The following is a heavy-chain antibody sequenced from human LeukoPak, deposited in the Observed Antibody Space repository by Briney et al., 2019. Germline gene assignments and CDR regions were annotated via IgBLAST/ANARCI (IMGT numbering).Heavy chain of an antibody. Sequence: PGGSLRLSCAASGFTFSSYWMHWVRQAPGKGLVWVSRINSDGSSTSYADSVKGRFTISRDNAKNTLYLQMNSLRAEDTAVYYCANRPVDYYYGMDVWGQGTTVTISS. D-gene: IGHD6-19*01. V-gene: IGHV3-74*01. CDR3: ANRPVDYYYGMDV. CDR1: GFTFSSYW. CDR2: INSDGSST. J-gene: IGHJ6*02.